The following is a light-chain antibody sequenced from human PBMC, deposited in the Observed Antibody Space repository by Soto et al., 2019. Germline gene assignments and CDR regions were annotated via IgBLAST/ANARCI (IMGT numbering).Light chain of an antibody. V-gene: IGLV8-61*01. Sequence: QAVVTQEPSFSVSPGGTVTLTCGLSSGSVSTSYYPSWYQQTPGQAPRTLIYSTNTRSSGVPDRFSGSILGNKAALTITGAQADDESEYYCVLYMGSGISGFGGGTKLTVL. CDR3: VLYMGSGISG. CDR2: STN. J-gene: IGLJ2*01. CDR1: SGSVSTSYY.